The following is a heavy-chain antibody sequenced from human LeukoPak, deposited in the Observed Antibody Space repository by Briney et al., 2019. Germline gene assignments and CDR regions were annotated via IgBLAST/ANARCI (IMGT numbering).Heavy chain of an antibody. CDR2: IYYSGST. CDR1: GGSISSYY. J-gene: IGHJ4*02. Sequence: PSETLSLTCTVSGGSISSYYWSWIRQPPGKGLEWIGYIYYSGSTNYNPSLKSRVTISVDTSKNQFSLKLGSVTAADTAVYYCASSRGRYSYGYGYFDYWGQGTLVTVSS. D-gene: IGHD5-18*01. V-gene: IGHV4-59*12. CDR3: ASSRGRYSYGYGYFDY.